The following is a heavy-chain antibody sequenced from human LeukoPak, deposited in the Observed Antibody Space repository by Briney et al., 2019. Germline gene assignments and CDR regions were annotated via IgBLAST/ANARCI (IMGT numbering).Heavy chain of an antibody. CDR1: GGSISSGDYY. V-gene: IGHV4-30-4*01. CDR3: AREALVPARSLDY. D-gene: IGHD2-2*01. Sequence: PSETLSLTCTVSGGSISSGDYYWSWIRQPPGKGLEWIGYIYYSGNTYYNPSLKSRVTISVDTSKNQFSLKLSSVTAADTAVYYWAREALVPARSLDYWGQGTLVTVSS. CDR2: IYYSGNT. J-gene: IGHJ4*02.